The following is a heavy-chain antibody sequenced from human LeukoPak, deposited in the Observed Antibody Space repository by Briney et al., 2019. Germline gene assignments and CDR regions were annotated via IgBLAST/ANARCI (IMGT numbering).Heavy chain of an antibody. J-gene: IGHJ4*02. V-gene: IGHV1-46*01. Sequence: ASEKVSCKASGYTFTSYYMHWVRQAPGQGLEWMGIINPSGGSTSYAQKFQGRVTMTRDTSTSTVYMELSSLRSEDTAVYYCARDSNTIFGVVRGEVTGYFDYWGQGTLVTVSS. D-gene: IGHD3-3*01. CDR1: GYTFTSYY. CDR2: INPSGGST. CDR3: ARDSNTIFGVVRGEVTGYFDY.